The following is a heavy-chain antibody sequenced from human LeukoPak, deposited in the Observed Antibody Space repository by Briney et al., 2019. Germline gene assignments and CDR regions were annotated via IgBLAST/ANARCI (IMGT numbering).Heavy chain of an antibody. CDR3: AKGVLAVRLES. J-gene: IGHJ4*02. CDR2: ISGSGGIT. CDR1: GFTFNSYA. V-gene: IGHV3-23*01. Sequence: RAGGSLRLSCAASGFTFNSYAMSWVRQAPGKGLEWVSAISGSGGITYYADSVKDRFTISRDNSKNTLSLQMNSLRAEDTAVYYCAKGVLAVRLESWGQGTLVTVSS. D-gene: IGHD1-1*01.